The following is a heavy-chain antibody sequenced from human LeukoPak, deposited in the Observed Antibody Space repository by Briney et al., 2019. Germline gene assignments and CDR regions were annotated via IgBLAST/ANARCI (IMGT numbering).Heavy chain of an antibody. J-gene: IGHJ4*02. CDR2: IKQDGSEK. CDR1: GFTFSSCW. D-gene: IGHD5-18*01. CDR3: ARDLRGYSYGLTYFDY. V-gene: IGHV3-7*03. Sequence: AGGSLRLSCAASGFTFSSCWMSWVRQAPGKGLEWVANIKQDGSEKYYVDSVKGRFTISRDNAKNSLYLQMNSLRAEDTAVYYCARDLRGYSYGLTYFDYWGQGTLVTVSS.